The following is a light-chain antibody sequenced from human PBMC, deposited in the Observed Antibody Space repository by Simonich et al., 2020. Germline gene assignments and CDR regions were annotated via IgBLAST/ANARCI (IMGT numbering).Light chain of an antibody. CDR1: KLGDKY. CDR2: QDS. J-gene: IGLJ2*01. V-gene: IGLV3-1*01. Sequence: SYELTQPPSVSVSPGQTASITCSGDKLGDKYACWYQQQPGQSPVLVIYQDSKRPSGIPGRFSGSNSGNTATLTISGTQAMDEADYYCQAWDSSYVVFGGGTKLTVL. CDR3: QAWDSSYVV.